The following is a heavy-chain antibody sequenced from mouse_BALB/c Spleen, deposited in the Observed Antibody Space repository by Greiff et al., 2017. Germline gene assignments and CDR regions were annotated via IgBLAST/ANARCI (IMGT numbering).Heavy chain of an antibody. D-gene: IGHD1-1*01. CDR2: IDPANGNT. CDR1: GFNIKDTY. J-gene: IGHJ2*01. Sequence: EVKLQESGAELVKPGASVKLSCTASGFNIKDTYMHWVKQRPEQGLEWIGRIDPANGNTKYDPKFQGKATITADTSSNTAYLQLSSLTSEDTAVYYCARGDYYGYVDDWGQGTTLTVSS. CDR3: ARGDYYGYVDD. V-gene: IGHV14-3*02.